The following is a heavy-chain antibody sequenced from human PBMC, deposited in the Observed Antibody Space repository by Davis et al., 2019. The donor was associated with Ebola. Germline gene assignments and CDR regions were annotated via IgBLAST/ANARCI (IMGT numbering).Heavy chain of an antibody. J-gene: IGHJ6*02. CDR3: ARDKLDIVVVPAAEPNYYYYGMDV. V-gene: IGHV4-59*01. CDR1: GASINSFY. Sequence: PGGSLRLSCTVSGASINSFYWSWIRQAPGKGLEWIGYIYDSGSTNYNPSLKSRVVISKDTSKNQFSLKLSSVTAADTAVYYCARDKLDIVVVPAAEPNYYYYGMDVWGPGTTVTVSS. CDR2: IYDSGST. D-gene: IGHD2-2*03.